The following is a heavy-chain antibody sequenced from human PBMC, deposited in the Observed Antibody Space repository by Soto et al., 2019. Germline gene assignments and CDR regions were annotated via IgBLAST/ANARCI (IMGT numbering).Heavy chain of an antibody. D-gene: IGHD5-18*01. J-gene: IGHJ4*02. CDR3: ARGGIQLSYAFDY. CDR1: GTSVSNYY. CDR2: IYTSGST. Sequence: AETLSLTCSVSGTSVSNYYWSWIRQPAGKGLEHIGRIYTSGSTSYNPSLKSRVTMSMDTSQTQIYLNLTSVTAANTAVYYCARGGIQLSYAFDYWGQGILVTVSS. V-gene: IGHV4-4*07.